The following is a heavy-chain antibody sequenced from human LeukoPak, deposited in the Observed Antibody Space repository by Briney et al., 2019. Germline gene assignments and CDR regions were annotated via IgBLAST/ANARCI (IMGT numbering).Heavy chain of an antibody. J-gene: IGHJ3*01. CDR1: GFTFGHAW. CDR3: VVVVEPPDSDGFDV. D-gene: IGHD1-14*01. Sequence: GGTVRFSCAASGFTFGHAWVHWVRQAPGKGLVWVSLINADGSTATYADSVKGRFTISRDNARNTLSLQMNSLTIEDTAVYYCVVVVEPPDSDGFDVWGQGTMITVSS. CDR2: INADGSTA. V-gene: IGHV3-74*01.